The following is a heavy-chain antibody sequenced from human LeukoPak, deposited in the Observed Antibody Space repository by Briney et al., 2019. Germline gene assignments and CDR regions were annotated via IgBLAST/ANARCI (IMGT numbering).Heavy chain of an antibody. D-gene: IGHD6-13*01. CDR2: ISANNGNT. V-gene: IGHV1-18*01. CDR3: ARGGGYSSSWYPLYYYYGMDV. J-gene: IGHJ6*02. CDR1: GYTFTSYG. Sequence: ASVKVSCKASGYTFTSYGISWVRQAPGQGLEWMGWISANNGNTNYAQKLQGRVTMTTDTSTSTAYMELRSLRSDDTAVYYCARGGGYSSSWYPLYYYYGMDVWGQGTTVTVSS.